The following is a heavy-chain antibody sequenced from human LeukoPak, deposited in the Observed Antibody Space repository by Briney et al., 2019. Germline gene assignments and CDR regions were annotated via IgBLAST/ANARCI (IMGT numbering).Heavy chain of an antibody. D-gene: IGHD2-2*01. V-gene: IGHV4-4*09. CDR2: THTSGSP. Sequence: SGTLSLTCTVSGGSMTNYFWNWIRQSTGKGLEWIGYTHTSGSPDYSHSLKSRVTMSLDTSKNQFSLMLSSVTAADTAVYFCARATQRYCRGTTCFPYWFDTWGQGTLVTVSS. CDR3: ARATQRYCRGTTCFPYWFDT. J-gene: IGHJ5*01. CDR1: GGSMTNYF.